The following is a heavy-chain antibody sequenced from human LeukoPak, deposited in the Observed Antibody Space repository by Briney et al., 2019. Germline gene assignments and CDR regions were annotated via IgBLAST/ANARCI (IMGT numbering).Heavy chain of an antibody. V-gene: IGHV4-39*07. D-gene: IGHD1-26*01. J-gene: IGHJ6*02. CDR3: AREVISGSYHNYYYYGMDV. CDR1: GGSISSSSYY. CDR2: IYYSGST. Sequence: SETLSLTCTVSGGSISSSSYYWGWIRQPPGKGLEWIGSIYYSGSTYYNPSLKSRVTISVDTSKNQFSLKLSSVTAADTAVYYCAREVISGSYHNYYYYGMDVWGQGTTVTVSS.